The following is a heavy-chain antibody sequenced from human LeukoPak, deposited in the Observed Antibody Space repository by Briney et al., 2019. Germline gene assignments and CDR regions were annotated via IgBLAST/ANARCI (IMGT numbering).Heavy chain of an antibody. CDR1: GYTFTSYD. D-gene: IGHD3-3*01. Sequence: ASVKVSCKASGYTFTSYDINWVRQATGQGLEWMGWMNPNSGNTNYAQKLQGRVTMTTDTSTSTAYMELRSLRSDDTAVYYCAREDNFWSGSDYWGQGTLVTVSS. CDR3: AREDNFWSGSDY. V-gene: IGHV1-18*01. J-gene: IGHJ4*02. CDR2: MNPNSGNT.